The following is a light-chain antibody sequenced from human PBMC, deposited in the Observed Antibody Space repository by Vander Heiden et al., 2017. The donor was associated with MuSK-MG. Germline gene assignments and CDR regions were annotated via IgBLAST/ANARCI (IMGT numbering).Light chain of an antibody. V-gene: IGKV1-5*01. CDR3: QQYNSYPWT. J-gene: IGKJ1*01. CDR1: QSISSW. Sequence: DIQMTQSPYTLSASVGDRVTITCRASQSISSWLAWYQQKPGKAPKLLIYGASSLESGVPSRFSGSGSGTEFTLTISSLQPDDFTTYYCQQYNSYPWTFGQGTKVEIK. CDR2: GAS.